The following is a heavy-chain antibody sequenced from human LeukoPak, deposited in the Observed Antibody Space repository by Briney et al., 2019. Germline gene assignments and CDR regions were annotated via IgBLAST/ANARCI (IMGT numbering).Heavy chain of an antibody. V-gene: IGHV3-48*03. CDR2: ISSSGSTI. J-gene: IGHJ6*02. CDR3: ARVPAPVYGLTTVVKGPNYYYYGMDV. D-gene: IGHD4-23*01. CDR1: GFTFSSYE. Sequence: PGGSLRLSCAASGFTFSSYEMNWVRQAPGKGLEWISYISSSGSTIYYPHSVKGRFTVSRDNAKNSLYLQMNSLRAEDTAVYYCARVPAPVYGLTTVVKGPNYYYYGMDVWGQGTTVTVSS.